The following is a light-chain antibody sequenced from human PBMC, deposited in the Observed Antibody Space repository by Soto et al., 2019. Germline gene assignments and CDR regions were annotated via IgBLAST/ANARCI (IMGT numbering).Light chain of an antibody. CDR3: GSWDSSLSAYV. CDR1: SPNIAGNS. J-gene: IGLJ1*01. CDR2: DDN. Sequence: QPVGTQPPSVSWAPRQKVTISCSGSSPNIAGNSVSWYQQRPGTAPKLLIYDDNKRPSGIPDRFSGSKSGTSATLGITGFQTGDEADYYCGSWDSSLSAYVFGTGTKVT. V-gene: IGLV1-51*01.